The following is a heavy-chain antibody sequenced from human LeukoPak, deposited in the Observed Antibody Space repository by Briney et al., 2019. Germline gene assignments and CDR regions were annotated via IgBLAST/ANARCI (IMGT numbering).Heavy chain of an antibody. D-gene: IGHD1-1*01. J-gene: IGHJ4*02. V-gene: IGHV3-23*01. CDR3: AKAAAERCASIKCYPFDS. CDR1: GFTFSTYA. CDR2: IIGPGGDT. Sequence: GGSLRLSCAASGFTFSTYAMNWVRQAPGKGLEWVASIIGPGGDTYHAGSVRGRFTISRDNSKNTLYLQMSHLRVEDTALYYCAKAAAERCASIKCYPFDSWGQGTLVAVSS.